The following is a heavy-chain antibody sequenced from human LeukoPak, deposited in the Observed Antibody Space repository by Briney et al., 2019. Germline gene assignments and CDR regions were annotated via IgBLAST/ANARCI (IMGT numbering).Heavy chain of an antibody. V-gene: IGHV4-31*03. CDR1: GGSISSGGYY. CDR2: IYYSGST. Sequence: PSQTLSLTCTVSGGSISSGGYYWSWIRQHPGKGLEWIGYIYYSGSTYYNPSLKSRVTISVDTSKNQFSLKLSSVTAADTAVYYCARDLSSGWYPGYFDYWAREPWSPSPQ. J-gene: IGHJ4*02. CDR3: ARDLSSGWYPGYFDY. D-gene: IGHD6-19*01.